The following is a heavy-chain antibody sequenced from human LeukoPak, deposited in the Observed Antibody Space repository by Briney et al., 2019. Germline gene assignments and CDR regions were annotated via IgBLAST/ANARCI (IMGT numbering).Heavy chain of an antibody. CDR1: GYTFTSYG. CDR3: ARVSVEYQLLQYFDY. J-gene: IGHJ4*02. CDR2: INPSGGST. D-gene: IGHD2-2*01. Sequence: RASVKVSCKASGYTFTSYGISWVRQAPGQGLEWMGIINPSGGSTSYAQKFQGRVTMTRDTSTSTVYMELSSLRSEDTAVYYCARVSVEYQLLQYFDYWGQGTLVTVSS. V-gene: IGHV1-46*01.